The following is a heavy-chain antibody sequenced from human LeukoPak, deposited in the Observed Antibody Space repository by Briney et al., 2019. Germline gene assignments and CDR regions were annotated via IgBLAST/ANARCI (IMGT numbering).Heavy chain of an antibody. CDR3: ARGQDTVDY. J-gene: IGHJ4*02. CDR1: GGSLSSYY. V-gene: IGHV4-59*01. Sequence: SETLSLTCTVSGGSLSSYYWSWIRQPPGKGLEWIGYIYYSGSTNYNASLKSRVSISVDTSKNQFSLKLSSVTAADTAVYYCARGQDTVDYWGQGTLVTVSS. CDR2: IYYSGST.